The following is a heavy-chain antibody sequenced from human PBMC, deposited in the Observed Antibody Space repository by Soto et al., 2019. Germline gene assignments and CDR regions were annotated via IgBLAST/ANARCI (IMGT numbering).Heavy chain of an antibody. D-gene: IGHD5-12*01. CDR1: GRYINTFY. J-gene: IGHJ4*02. Sequence: KTLEKLSLTCTVSGRYINTFYWSWVRPPAGKGLEWIGRIFSSGSTSFNPSLESRVAMSVDTSKNHFSLNLSSVTAADMAVYYCAREGSYSAYNFAHGIQLWSFDFWGQGALVTVSS. V-gene: IGHV4-4*07. CDR2: IFSSGST. CDR3: AREGSYSAYNFAHGIQLWSFDF.